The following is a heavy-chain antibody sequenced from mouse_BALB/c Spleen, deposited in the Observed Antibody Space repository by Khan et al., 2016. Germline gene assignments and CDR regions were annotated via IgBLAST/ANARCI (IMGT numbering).Heavy chain of an antibody. V-gene: IGHV5-17*02. CDR2: IWSGRSNI. J-gene: IGHJ4*01. CDR3: ASYDYDNYAIDY. Sequence: EVELVESGGGLVQPGGSRKLSCAASGFTFSSFGMNWVSQAPEKGLEWVAYIWSGRSNIKHADTVKGRFTISRDNPDNTVILQMTRLRSEYTAIYCCASYDYDNYAIDYWCQVTSVTVSS. D-gene: IGHD1-2*01. CDR1: GFTFSSFG.